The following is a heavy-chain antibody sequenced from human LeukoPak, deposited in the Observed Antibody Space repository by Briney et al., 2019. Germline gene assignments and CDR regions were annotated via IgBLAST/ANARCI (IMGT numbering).Heavy chain of an antibody. CDR1: GGSFSGYY. Sequence: SETLSLTCAVYGGSFSGYYWSWIRQPQGKGLEWIGEINHSGSTNYNPSLKSRVTISVDTSKNQFSLKLSSVTAADTAVYYCARGLPPAELVDDYWGQGTLVTVSS. J-gene: IGHJ4*02. CDR2: INHSGST. D-gene: IGHD3-10*01. CDR3: ARGLPPAELVDDY. V-gene: IGHV4-34*01.